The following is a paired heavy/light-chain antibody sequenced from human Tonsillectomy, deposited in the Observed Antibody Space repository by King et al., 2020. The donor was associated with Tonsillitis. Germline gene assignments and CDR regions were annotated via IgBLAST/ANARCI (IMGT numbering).Heavy chain of an antibody. Sequence: QVQLVESGGVLVKPGGSLRLSCVGSRFTFSDYYMFWIRQAPGKGLEWVAYIDNNSAEIDYADSVKGRFTISRDDAKSSLYLQMNSLRAEDTAVYFCAKDLSDCRSTYCPLDYWGQGTVVTVSS. CDR1: RFTFSDYY. CDR2: IDNNSAEI. J-gene: IGHJ4*02. V-gene: IGHV3-11*06. CDR3: AKDLSDCRSTYCPLDY. D-gene: IGHD2-15*01.
Light chain of an antibody. V-gene: IGKV3-15*01. CDR2: AAS. CDR1: QSVSSN. CDR3: QQYINWPT. J-gene: IGKJ2*01. Sequence: EILMTQSPATLSVSPGESLTLSCRASQSVSSNLAWYQQKPGQAPRLLIYAASTRATGIPARFSGSGSGTEFTLTISSLQSEDFAVYFCQQYINWPTFGQGTKLEIK.